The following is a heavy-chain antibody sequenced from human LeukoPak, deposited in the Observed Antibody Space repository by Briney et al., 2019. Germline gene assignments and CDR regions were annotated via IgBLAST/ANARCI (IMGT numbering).Heavy chain of an antibody. CDR2: TYYRSKWYN. J-gene: IGHJ4*02. CDR1: GDSVSSNSAA. V-gene: IGHV6-1*01. CDR3: AGAYGTYLHFDY. Sequence: SQTLSLTCAISGDSVSSNSAAWNWITQSPSRGLEWLGRTYYRSKWYNEYAVSVKSRLSITPDTSKNHFSLQLNFVTPEDTATYYCAGAYGTYLHFDYWGQGSLGTVSS. D-gene: IGHD4-17*01.